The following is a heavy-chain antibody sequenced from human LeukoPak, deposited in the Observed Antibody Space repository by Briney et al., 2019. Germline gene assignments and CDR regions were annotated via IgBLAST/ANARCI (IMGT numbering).Heavy chain of an antibody. V-gene: IGHV3-53*01. CDR2: IYSGGST. J-gene: IGHJ4*02. D-gene: IGHD6-13*01. Sequence: GVSLRLSCAASGFTVSSNYMSWVRQDPGKGLEWVSVIYSGGSTYYADSVKGRFTISRDNSKNTLYLQMNSLRAEDTAVYYCASGLNKAAGEEVRDYWGQGTLVTVSS. CDR1: GFTVSSNY. CDR3: ASGLNKAAGEEVRDY.